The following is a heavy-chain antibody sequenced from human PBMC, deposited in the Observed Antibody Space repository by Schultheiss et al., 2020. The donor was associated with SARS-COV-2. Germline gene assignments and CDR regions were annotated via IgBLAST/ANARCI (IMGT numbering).Heavy chain of an antibody. CDR1: GFTFSSYG. D-gene: IGHD2-2*01. CDR2: ISYDGSNK. J-gene: IGHJ4*02. CDR3: ARASGYCSSTSCYFDY. Sequence: GGSLRLSCAASGFTFSSYGMHWVRQAPGKGLEWVAVISYDGSNKYYADSVKGRFTISRDNSKNTLYLQMNSLRAEDTAVYYCARASGYCSSTSCYFDYWGQGTLVTVSS. V-gene: IGHV3-30*03.